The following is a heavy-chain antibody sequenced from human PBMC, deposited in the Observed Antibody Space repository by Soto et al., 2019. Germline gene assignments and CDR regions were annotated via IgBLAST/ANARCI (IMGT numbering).Heavy chain of an antibody. Sequence: GGSLRLSCAASGFTFSSYSMNWVRQAPGKGLECVSSISSSSIYIYYADSVKGRFTISRDNAKNSLYRQMNSLRSEDTAVFYCARQQSATTYDYWGQGTLVTVSS. V-gene: IGHV3-21*01. J-gene: IGHJ4*02. D-gene: IGHD5-12*01. CDR1: GFTFSSYS. CDR3: ARQQSATTYDY. CDR2: ISSSSIYI.